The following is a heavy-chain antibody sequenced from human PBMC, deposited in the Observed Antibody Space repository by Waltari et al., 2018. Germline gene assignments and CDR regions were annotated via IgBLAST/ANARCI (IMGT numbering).Heavy chain of an antibody. V-gene: IGHV1-69*12. CDR3: APYCSSTSCYFDY. CDR2: VIPIFGTA. D-gene: IGHD2-2*01. J-gene: IGHJ4*02. CDR1: GGPLSSYA. Sequence: VQLVQSGAEGKKPGSSVKVSCKASGGPLSSYAISWVRRAPGQGLEWMGGVIPIFGTANYAQKFQGRVTITADESTSTAYMELSSLRSEDTAVYYCAPYCSSTSCYFDYWGQGTLVTVSS.